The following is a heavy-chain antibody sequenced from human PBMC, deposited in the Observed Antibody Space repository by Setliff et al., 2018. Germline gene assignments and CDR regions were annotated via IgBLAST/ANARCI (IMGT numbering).Heavy chain of an antibody. CDR2: IYYSGST. V-gene: IGHV4-39*07. J-gene: IGHJ4*02. Sequence: PSETLSLTCTVSGGSISSSSYYWGWIRQPPGKGLEWIGSIYYSGSTYYNPSLKSRVTISVDTSKNQFSLKLSSVTATDTAVYYCARDLGHGGDSDYWGQGIRVTVSS. CDR3: ARDLGHGGDSDY. CDR1: GGSISSSSYY. D-gene: IGHD2-21*02.